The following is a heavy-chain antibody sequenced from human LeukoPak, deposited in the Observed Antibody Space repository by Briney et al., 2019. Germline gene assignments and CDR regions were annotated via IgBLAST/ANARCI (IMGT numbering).Heavy chain of an antibody. Sequence: GGSLRLSCAASGFTVSSNYMGWVRQAPGKGLDWVSFIYSGGSAYYAESVKGRFTISRDSSKNTLHLQMNSLTAEDTAVYYCARGSSLAAVARGFDYWGQGTLVTVSS. V-gene: IGHV3-66*02. CDR2: IYSGGSA. CDR1: GFTVSSNY. CDR3: ARGSSLAAVARGFDY. J-gene: IGHJ4*01. D-gene: IGHD6-19*01.